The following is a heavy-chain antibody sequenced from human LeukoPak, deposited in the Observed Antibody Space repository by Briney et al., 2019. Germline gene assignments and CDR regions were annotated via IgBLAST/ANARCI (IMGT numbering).Heavy chain of an antibody. CDR3: ARRHYDILTGYPFEYYYYYMDV. J-gene: IGHJ6*03. CDR2: MNPNSGNT. Sequence: ASVKVSCKASGYTFTSYDINWVRQATGQGLEWMGWMNPNSGNTGYAQKFQGRVTMTRNTSISTAYMELSSLRSEDTAVYYCARRHYDILTGYPFEYYYYYMDVWGKGTTVTISS. D-gene: IGHD3-9*01. CDR1: GYTFTSYD. V-gene: IGHV1-8*01.